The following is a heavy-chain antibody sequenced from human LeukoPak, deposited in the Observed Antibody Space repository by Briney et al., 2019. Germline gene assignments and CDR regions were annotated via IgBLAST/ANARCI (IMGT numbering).Heavy chain of an antibody. CDR3: ARNSGSYSHIDY. CDR1: GFTFDSYA. CDR2: TSGGGGST. Sequence: TGGSLRLSCAASGFTFDSYAMNWVRQAPGKGLEWVSATSGGGGSTYYADSVKGRFTISRDNSNNTLFLQMNSLRAEDTAVYYCARNSGSYSHIDYWGQGTLVTVSS. J-gene: IGHJ4*02. V-gene: IGHV3-23*01. D-gene: IGHD3-10*01.